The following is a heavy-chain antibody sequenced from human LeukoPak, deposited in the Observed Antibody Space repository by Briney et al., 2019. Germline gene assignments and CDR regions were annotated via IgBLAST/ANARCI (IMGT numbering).Heavy chain of an antibody. J-gene: IGHJ4*02. CDR3: ATAGDSSGSYRGRTFF. CDR1: GFTFNNYW. Sequence: GGSLRLSCAASGFTFNNYWMTWVRQAPGKGLEWVANIKQDGSQEYYVDSVKGRFTISRDNAKNSLYLQMNSLRVEDTAVYYCATAGDSSGSYRGRTFFGGQGTLVTASS. D-gene: IGHD3-22*01. CDR2: IKQDGSQE. V-gene: IGHV3-7*01.